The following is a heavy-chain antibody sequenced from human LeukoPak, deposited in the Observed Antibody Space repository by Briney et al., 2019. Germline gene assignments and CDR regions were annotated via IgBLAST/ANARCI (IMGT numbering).Heavy chain of an antibody. J-gene: IGHJ4*02. CDR2: IKSKTDGGTT. V-gene: IGHV3-15*01. Sequence: GGSLRLSCAASGFTFSRYWMSWVRQAPGKGLEWVGRIKSKTDGGTTDYAAPVKGRFTISRDDSKNTLYLQMNSLKTEDTAVYYCNTRIYDFWSGYYEQDYWGQGTLVTVSS. D-gene: IGHD3-3*01. CDR1: GFTFSRYW. CDR3: NTRIYDFWSGYYEQDY.